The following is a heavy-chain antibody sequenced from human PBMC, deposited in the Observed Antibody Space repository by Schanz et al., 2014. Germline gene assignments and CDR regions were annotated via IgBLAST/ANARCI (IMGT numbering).Heavy chain of an antibody. CDR3: ARGGRTTYNYYYGMDV. CDR2: IYYSGST. D-gene: IGHD1-1*01. Sequence: QVPLQESGPGLVKPSQTLSLTCAVSGGSISSGVYSWNWIRQPPGKGLEWIVYIYYSGSTYYNPSLKSRVTISVDTPKNQFSLKLSSVTAADTAVYYCARGGRTTYNYYYGMDVWGQGTTVTVSS. V-gene: IGHV4-30-4*07. J-gene: IGHJ6*02. CDR1: GGSISSGVYS.